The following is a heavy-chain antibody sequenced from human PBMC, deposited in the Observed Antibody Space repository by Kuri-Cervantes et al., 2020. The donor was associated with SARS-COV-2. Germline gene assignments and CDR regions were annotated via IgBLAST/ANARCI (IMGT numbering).Heavy chain of an antibody. CDR2: ITQSGGA. CDR3: ARDIGPFGVAQNYFDY. Sequence: SETLSLTCAVYGGSFSDYHWTWIRQPPGMGLEWIGDITQSGGANYNSSLKSRVTISVDTSKNQFSLKLSSVTAADTAVYYCARDIGPFGVAQNYFDYWGQGTLVTVSS. D-gene: IGHD3-3*01. CDR1: GGSFSDYH. J-gene: IGHJ4*02. V-gene: IGHV4-34*01.